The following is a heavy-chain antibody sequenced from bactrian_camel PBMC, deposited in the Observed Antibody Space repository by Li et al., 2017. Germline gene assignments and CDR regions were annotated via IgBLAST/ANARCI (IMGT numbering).Heavy chain of an antibody. CDR3: AAAPFCPLDNVQF. Sequence: QVQLVESGGGSAQAGGSLRLSCAVSVSSATDYCLGWFRQASGKEREWVGSLDSDGPINYADSVKGRFTVSRDNANNIVNLQMDSLKPEDTAMYYCAAAPFCPLDNVQFWGQGTQVTVS. CDR2: LDSDGPI. CDR1: VSSATDYC. J-gene: IGHJ4*01. V-gene: IGHV3S9*01.